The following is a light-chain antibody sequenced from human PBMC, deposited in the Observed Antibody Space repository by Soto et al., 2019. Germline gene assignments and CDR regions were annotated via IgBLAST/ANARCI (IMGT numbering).Light chain of an antibody. CDR2: DAS. CDR3: QQYGRSPT. CDR1: QTVRNNY. J-gene: IGKJ1*01. Sequence: EFVLTQSPGTLSLSPGERATLSCRASQTVRNNYLAWYQQKPGQAHRLLIYDASSRATGIPDRFSGSGSGTDFTLTISRLEPEDFAVYYCQQYGRSPTFGQGTKVDIK. V-gene: IGKV3-20*01.